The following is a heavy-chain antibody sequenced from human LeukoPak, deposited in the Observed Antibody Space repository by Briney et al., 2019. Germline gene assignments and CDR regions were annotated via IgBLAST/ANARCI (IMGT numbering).Heavy chain of an antibody. D-gene: IGHD5-12*01. CDR1: GFTFSGYW. V-gene: IGHV3-74*01. Sequence: GGSLRLSCAASGFTFSGYWMHWVRQAPGKGLVWVSRTNSDGSSTTYADSVRGRFTISRDNAQNTLYLQMNSLRAEDTAVYYCARVTITNDYWGQGTLVTVSS. J-gene: IGHJ4*02. CDR2: TNSDGSST. CDR3: ARVTITNDY.